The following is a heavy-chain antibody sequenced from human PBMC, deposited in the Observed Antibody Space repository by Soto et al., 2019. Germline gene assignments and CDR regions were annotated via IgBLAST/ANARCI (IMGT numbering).Heavy chain of an antibody. V-gene: IGHV4-59*01. CDR3: ERCGPRYFDP. CDR2: RYSTGST. CDR1: RDSIRNYY. D-gene: IGHD1-20*01. Sequence: SETLSLTCTVSRDSIRNYYWSWIRQPPGKRLEWIGYRYSTGSTNYSPSLRSRVTISVDTSKNQFSLKLTSLSAADTAVYYCERCGPRYFDPWGQGILVT. J-gene: IGHJ5*02.